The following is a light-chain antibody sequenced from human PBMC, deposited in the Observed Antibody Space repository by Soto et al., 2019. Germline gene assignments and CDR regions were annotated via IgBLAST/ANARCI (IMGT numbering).Light chain of an antibody. CDR1: SSDVGSHNP. CDR3: CSYAGSSPYV. V-gene: IGLV2-23*01. J-gene: IGLJ1*01. Sequence: QSVLTQPASVSGSPGQSITISCTGTSSDVGSHNPVSWYQQHPGKAPKLMIYEGSKRPSGVSNRFSGTKSGNTASLTISGLQAEDEADYYCCSYAGSSPYVFGTGTKLTVL. CDR2: EGS.